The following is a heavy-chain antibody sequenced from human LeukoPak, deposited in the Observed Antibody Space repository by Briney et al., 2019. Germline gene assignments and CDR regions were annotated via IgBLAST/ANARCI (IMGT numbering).Heavy chain of an antibody. CDR1: GFTFSSYS. CDR3: ARGAMKTNYYHDYFDY. D-gene: IGHD1-26*01. J-gene: IGHJ4*02. V-gene: IGHV3-48*04. CDR2: MSIDGSSR. Sequence: GGSLRLSCAASGFTFSSYSMSWVSQAPGKGLEWLSYMSIDGSSRYYADSVKGRFTISRDNAKNSLYLQMNSLRVEDTAVYYCARGAMKTNYYHDYFDYWGQGTLVTVSS.